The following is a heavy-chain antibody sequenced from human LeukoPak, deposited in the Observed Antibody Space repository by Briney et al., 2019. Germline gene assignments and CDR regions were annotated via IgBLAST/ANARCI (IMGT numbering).Heavy chain of an antibody. J-gene: IGHJ6*02. CDR2: ISSSGSTI. CDR1: GFTFSDYY. CDR3: ARDLYDSSGYYSGYYYYYGMDV. Sequence: GGSLRLSCAASGFTFSDYYMSWIRQAPGKGLEWVSYISSSGSTIYYADSVKGRFTISRDNAKNSLYLQMSSLRAEDTAVYYCARDLYDSSGYYSGYYYYYGMDVWGQGTTVTVSS. D-gene: IGHD3-22*01. V-gene: IGHV3-11*01.